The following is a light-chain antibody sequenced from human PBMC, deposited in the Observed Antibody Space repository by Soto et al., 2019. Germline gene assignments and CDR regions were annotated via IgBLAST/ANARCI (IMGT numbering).Light chain of an antibody. CDR1: QSVSGN. CDR3: QQYNNWPPWT. CDR2: GAS. V-gene: IGKV3-15*01. Sequence: EIVMTQSPATLSVSPGERATLSCRASQSVSGNLAWYQQKPGQAPRLLIYGASTRATGIPARFSGSGSGTEVTLTISSLQSENVAVDYCQQYNNWPPWTFGQGNKVEIK. J-gene: IGKJ1*01.